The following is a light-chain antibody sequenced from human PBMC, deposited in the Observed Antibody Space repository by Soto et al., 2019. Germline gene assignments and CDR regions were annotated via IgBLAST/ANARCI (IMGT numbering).Light chain of an antibody. J-gene: IGKJ1*01. CDR2: GIS. V-gene: IGKV3-20*01. Sequence: EVVLTQSPGTLSLSPGEGATLSCRASQSVSSNYFAWYQQKAGQAPRLLIYGISTRATGIPDRFSGSGSGTDITLTISRLNPEDFALYYCEQYGSSPRTFGQGTRVEIK. CDR1: QSVSSNY. CDR3: EQYGSSPRT.